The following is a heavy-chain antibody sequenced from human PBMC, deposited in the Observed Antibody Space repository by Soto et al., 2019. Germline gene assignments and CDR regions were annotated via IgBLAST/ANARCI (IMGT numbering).Heavy chain of an antibody. D-gene: IGHD3-22*01. Sequence: GGSLRLSCAASGFTFSSYTMNWVRQAPGKGLEWVSSISSSSSYIYYADSVKGRFTISRDNAKNSLYLQMNSLRAEDTAVYYCARDPGIHYYDSSGYYDYWGQGTLVTVSS. J-gene: IGHJ4*02. CDR3: ARDPGIHYYDSSGYYDY. CDR2: ISSSSSYI. CDR1: GFTFSSYT. V-gene: IGHV3-21*01.